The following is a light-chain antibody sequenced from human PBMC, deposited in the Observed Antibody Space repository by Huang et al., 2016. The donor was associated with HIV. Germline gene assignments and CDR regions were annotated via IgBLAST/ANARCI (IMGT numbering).Light chain of an antibody. V-gene: IGKV1-27*01. CDR2: GAS. CDR1: QGIRNF. CDR3: QKYSNDPRA. J-gene: IGKJ1*01. Sequence: DIQMTQSPSSLSASVGARVTITCRASQGIRNFVASYQQKPGKPPKLLIYGASTLESGVPSRFSGGGSETEFTLTIRSLQTEDVATYYCQKYSNDPRAFGQGTRVDIK.